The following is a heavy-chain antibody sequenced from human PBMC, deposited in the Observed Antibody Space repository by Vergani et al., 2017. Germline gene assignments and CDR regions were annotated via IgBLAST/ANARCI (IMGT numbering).Heavy chain of an antibody. V-gene: IGHV4-59*12. J-gene: IGHJ4*02. CDR3: ARDAAAGLHYFDY. CDR1: GGSISSYY. Sequence: QVQLQESGPGLVKPSETLSLTCTVSGGSISSYYWSWIRQPPGKGLEWIGYIYYSGSTNYNPSLKSRVTISVDTSKNQFSLKLSSVTAADTAVYYCARDAAAGLHYFDYWGQGTLVTVSS. D-gene: IGHD6-13*01. CDR2: IYYSGST.